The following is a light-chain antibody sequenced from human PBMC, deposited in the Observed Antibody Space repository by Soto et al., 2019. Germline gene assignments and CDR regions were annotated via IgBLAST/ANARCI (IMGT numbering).Light chain of an antibody. CDR1: SSDVGGYNY. V-gene: IGLV2-11*01. Sequence: QSALTQPRSVSGSPGQSVTISCTGTSSDVGGYNYVSWYQQQPGKAPKLMIYDVSKRPSGVPDRFSGSKSGNTASLTISGLQAEDEADYYCCSYAGSYTWVFGGGTQLTVL. CDR2: DVS. CDR3: CSYAGSYTWV. J-gene: IGLJ2*01.